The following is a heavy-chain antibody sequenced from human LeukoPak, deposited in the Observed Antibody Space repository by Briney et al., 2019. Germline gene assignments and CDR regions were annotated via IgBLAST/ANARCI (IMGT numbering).Heavy chain of an antibody. CDR3: AREYYYDSSGLGIPRAQY. V-gene: IGHV1-18*01. Sequence: ASVTVSCKASGYTFTSYGISWVRQAPGRGLEWMVWISAYNGNTNYAQKLQGRVTMTTDTSTSTAYMELRSLRSDDTAVYYCAREYYYDSSGLGIPRAQYWGQGTLVTVSS. CDR1: GYTFTSYG. D-gene: IGHD3-22*01. CDR2: ISAYNGNT. J-gene: IGHJ4*02.